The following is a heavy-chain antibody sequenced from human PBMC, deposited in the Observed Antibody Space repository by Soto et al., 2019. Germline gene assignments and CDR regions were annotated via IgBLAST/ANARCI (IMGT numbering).Heavy chain of an antibody. D-gene: IGHD3-3*01. J-gene: IGHJ4*02. V-gene: IGHV3-33*01. CDR2: IWYDGSNK. CDR3: AREEVRFLEWSIDY. CDR1: GFTFSSYG. Sequence: GGSLRLSCAASGFTFSSYGMHWVRQAPGKGLEWVAVIWYDGSNKYYADSVKGRFTISRDNSKNTLYLQMNSLRAEDTAVYYCAREEVRFLEWSIDYWGQGTLVTVSS.